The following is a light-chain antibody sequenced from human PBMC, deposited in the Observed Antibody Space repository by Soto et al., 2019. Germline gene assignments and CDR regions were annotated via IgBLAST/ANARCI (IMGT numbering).Light chain of an antibody. J-gene: IGKJ4*01. CDR1: QSVSSSY. CDR2: GAS. Sequence: EIVLTQSPGTLSLSPGERATLSCRASQSVSSSYLAWYQQKPGQAPRLLIYGASSRATGIPARFSGSGSGTDFTLTISRLEPEDFAVYYWQQYGSSPLLTFGGGTKVEIK. V-gene: IGKV3-20*01. CDR3: QQYGSSPLLT.